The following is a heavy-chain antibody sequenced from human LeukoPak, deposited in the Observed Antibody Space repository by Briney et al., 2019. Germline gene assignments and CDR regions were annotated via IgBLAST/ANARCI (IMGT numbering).Heavy chain of an antibody. CDR2: IYYSGST. CDR1: GGSISSGDYY. Sequence: SETLSLTCTVSGGSISSGDYYWSWIRQPPGKGLEWIGYIYYSGSTYYNPSLKSRVTISVDTSKNQFSLKLSSVTAADTAVYYCARHAETTFGGIIPSGYFDYWGQGTLVTVSS. D-gene: IGHD3-16*02. V-gene: IGHV4-30-4*01. J-gene: IGHJ4*02. CDR3: ARHAETTFGGIIPSGYFDY.